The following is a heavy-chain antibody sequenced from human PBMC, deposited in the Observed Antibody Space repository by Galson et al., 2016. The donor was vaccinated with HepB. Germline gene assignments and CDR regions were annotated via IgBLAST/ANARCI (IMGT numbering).Heavy chain of an antibody. CDR1: GYIFTGHG. Sequence: SVKVSCKASGYIFTGHGIHWVRQAPGQRLEWLGWINADKTKTRYSRNFQDRVTITSDTSASTVYLDLTGLRSEDTALYYCARDRGDANSFLKSYYLAYWGPGTLVTVSS. CDR2: INADKTKT. J-gene: IGHJ4*02. CDR3: ARDRGDANSFLKSYYLAY. V-gene: IGHV1-3*01. D-gene: IGHD3-10*01.